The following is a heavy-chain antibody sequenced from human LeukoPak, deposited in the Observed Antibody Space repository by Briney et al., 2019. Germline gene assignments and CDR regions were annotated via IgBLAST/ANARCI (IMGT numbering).Heavy chain of an antibody. D-gene: IGHD4-17*01. J-gene: IGHJ6*02. CDR1: GYTFTSYY. Sequence: ASVNVSCKASGYTFTSYYMHWVRQAPGQGLEWMGWINPNSGGTNYAQKFQGWVTMTRDTSISTAYMELSRLRSDDTAVYYCARGGTVTTSAYYYGMDVWGQGTTVTVSS. CDR2: INPNSGGT. V-gene: IGHV1-2*04. CDR3: ARGGTVTTSAYYYGMDV.